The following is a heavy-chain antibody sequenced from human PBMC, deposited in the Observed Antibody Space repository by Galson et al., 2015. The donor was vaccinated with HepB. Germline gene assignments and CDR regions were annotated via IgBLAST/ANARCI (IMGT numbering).Heavy chain of an antibody. D-gene: IGHD3-10*01. CDR2: IYYSGST. Sequence: ETLSLTCTVSGGSISSSSYYWGWIRQPPGKGLEWIGSIYYSGSTYYNPSLKSRVTISVDTSKNQFSLKLSSVTAADTAVYYCASQPDYGSGSYYNVWGDERTDYWGQGTLVTVSS. J-gene: IGHJ4*02. CDR1: GGSISSSSYY. V-gene: IGHV4-39*01. CDR3: ASQPDYGSGSYYNVWGDERTDY.